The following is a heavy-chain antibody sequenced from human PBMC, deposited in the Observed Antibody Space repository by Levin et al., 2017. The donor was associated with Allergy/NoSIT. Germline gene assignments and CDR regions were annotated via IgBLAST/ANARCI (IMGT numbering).Heavy chain of an antibody. D-gene: IGHD5-24*01. CDR3: ARATRRWLGFDY. V-gene: IGHV4-59*01. J-gene: IGHJ4*02. CDR1: GGSISSYY. Sequence: SETLSLTCTVSGGSISSYYWSWIRQPPGKGLEWIGYIYYSGSTNYNPSLKSRVTISVDTSKNQFSLKLSSVTAADTAVYYCARATRRWLGFDYWGQGTLVTVSS. CDR2: IYYSGST.